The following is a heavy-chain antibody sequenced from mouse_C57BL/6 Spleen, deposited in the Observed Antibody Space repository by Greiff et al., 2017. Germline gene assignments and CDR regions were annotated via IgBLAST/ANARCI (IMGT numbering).Heavy chain of an antibody. V-gene: IGHV1-15*01. Sequence: QVQLQQSGAELVRPGASVTLSCKASGYTFTDYEMHWVKQTPVHGLEWIGAIDPETGGTAYNQKFKGKAILTADKSSSTAYMELRSLTSVDSAVYYGTRSVGYSNYVSAMDYWGQGTSVTVSS. CDR3: TRSVGYSNYVSAMDY. CDR2: IDPETGGT. J-gene: IGHJ4*01. CDR1: GYTFTDYE. D-gene: IGHD2-5*01.